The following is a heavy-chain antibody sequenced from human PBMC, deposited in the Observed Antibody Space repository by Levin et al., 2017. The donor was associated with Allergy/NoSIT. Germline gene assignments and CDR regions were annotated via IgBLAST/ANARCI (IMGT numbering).Heavy chain of an antibody. Sequence: AASVKVSCAASGFSFSYYWMTWVRQAPGKGLEWVANVKEDGSETYYVDSVKGRFTISRDNAKNSLYLQMNSLRVEDTAVYYCGTGRRSGWPLDYWGQGILVTVSS. CDR2: VKEDGSET. D-gene: IGHD6-19*01. V-gene: IGHV3-7*01. CDR1: GFSFSYYW. CDR3: GTGRRSGWPLDY. J-gene: IGHJ4*02.